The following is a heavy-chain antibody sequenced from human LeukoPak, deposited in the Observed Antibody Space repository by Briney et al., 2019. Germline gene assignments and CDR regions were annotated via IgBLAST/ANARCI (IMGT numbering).Heavy chain of an antibody. CDR1: GFTFSSYE. Sequence: GGSLRLSCAASGFTFSSYEMNWVRQAPGKGLEWVSYISSSGSTIYYADSVKGRFTISRDNAKNSLYLQMNSLRAEDTAVYYCARSPREGYCSGGSCYLDYWGQGTLVTVSS. J-gene: IGHJ4*02. D-gene: IGHD2-15*01. V-gene: IGHV3-48*03. CDR2: ISSSGSTI. CDR3: ARSPREGYCSGGSCYLDY.